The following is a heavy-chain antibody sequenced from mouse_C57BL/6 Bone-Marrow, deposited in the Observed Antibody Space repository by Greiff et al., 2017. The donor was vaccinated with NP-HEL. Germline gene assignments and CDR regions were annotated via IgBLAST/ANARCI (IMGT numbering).Heavy chain of an antibody. Sequence: QVHVKQSGAELAKPGASVKLSCKASGYTFTSYWMHWVKQRPGQGLEWIGYINPSSGYTKYNQKFKDKATLTADKSSSTAYMQLSSLTYEDSAVYYCASPNWGFDYWGQGTTLTVSS. CDR3: ASPNWGFDY. V-gene: IGHV1-7*01. CDR1: GYTFTSYW. D-gene: IGHD4-1*01. J-gene: IGHJ2*01. CDR2: INPSSGYT.